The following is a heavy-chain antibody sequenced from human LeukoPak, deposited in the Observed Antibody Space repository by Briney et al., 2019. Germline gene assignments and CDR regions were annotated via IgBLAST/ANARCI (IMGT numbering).Heavy chain of an antibody. CDR1: GYSFTNYW. Sequence: GESLKISCQGSGYSFTNYWIGWVRQMPGKGLEWMGIIYPGDSDTRYSPSFQGQVTVSADKSISTAYLQWSSLKASDTAMYYCARRDGYCSSTSCYADYYYGMDVWGQGTTVTVSS. V-gene: IGHV5-51*01. D-gene: IGHD2-2*01. J-gene: IGHJ6*02. CDR2: IYPGDSDT. CDR3: ARRDGYCSSTSCYADYYYGMDV.